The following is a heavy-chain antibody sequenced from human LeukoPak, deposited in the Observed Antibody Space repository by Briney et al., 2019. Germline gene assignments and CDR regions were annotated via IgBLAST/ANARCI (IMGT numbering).Heavy chain of an antibody. CDR3: AKDFLPYYDSSGFDY. Sequence: GGSLRLSCAASGFTFSSYGMHWVRQAPGKGLEWVAVISYDGSNKYYADSVKGRFTISRDNSKNTLYLQMNSLRAEDTAVYYCAKDFLPYYDSSGFDYWGQGTLVTVSS. D-gene: IGHD3-22*01. CDR2: ISYDGSNK. V-gene: IGHV3-30*18. CDR1: GFTFSSYG. J-gene: IGHJ4*02.